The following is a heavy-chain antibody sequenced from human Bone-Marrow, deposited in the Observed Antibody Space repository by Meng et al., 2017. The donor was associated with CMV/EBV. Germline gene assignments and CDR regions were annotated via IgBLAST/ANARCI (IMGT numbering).Heavy chain of an antibody. D-gene: IGHD1-26*01. J-gene: IGHJ3*01. CDR2: IWYDATNK. CDR3: AKDQAFSGGFEGGFDL. CDR1: GFTFSNHA. Sequence: GGSLRRSCAASGFTFSNHAIHWVRQAPGKGLEWLSLIWYDATNKYYKDSVEGRFTISRDNSKNIVYLQMNSLRAEDTAIYYCAKDQAFSGGFEGGFDLWGQGTMVPVSS. V-gene: IGHV3-33*06.